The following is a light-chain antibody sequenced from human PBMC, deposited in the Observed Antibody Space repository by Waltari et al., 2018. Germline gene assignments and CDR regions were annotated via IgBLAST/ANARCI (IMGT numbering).Light chain of an antibody. CDR2: LGR. CDR1: QSLLYSNGDNH. Sequence: DIVLTQSPLSLPVTPGEPASISCRSSQSLLYSNGDNHLDWYLQKPGQSPQLLIYLGRHRDSGVPDRFSGSESGTDFTLKISRVEAEDVGVYYCMQRLQTPWTFGQGTKVEIK. CDR3: MQRLQTPWT. V-gene: IGKV2-28*01. J-gene: IGKJ1*01.